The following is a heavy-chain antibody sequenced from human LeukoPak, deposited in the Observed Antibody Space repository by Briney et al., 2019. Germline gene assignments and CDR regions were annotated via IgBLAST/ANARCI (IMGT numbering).Heavy chain of an antibody. CDR2: ISSSSSYI. CDR3: ARAPTVTFDFFCP. CDR1: GFTFSSYS. V-gene: IGHV3-21*01. D-gene: IGHD4-11*01. J-gene: IGHJ5*02. Sequence: PGGSLRLSCAASGFTFSSYSMNWVRQAPGKGREWVSSISSSSSYIYYADSVKGRFTISRDKAKNSLYLQMNSLKANDTSVYYCARAPTVTFDFFCPWGQGTLVTVP.